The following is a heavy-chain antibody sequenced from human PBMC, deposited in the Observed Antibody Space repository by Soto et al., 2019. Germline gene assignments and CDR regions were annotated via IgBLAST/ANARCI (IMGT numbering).Heavy chain of an antibody. CDR2: ISYDGSNK. D-gene: IGHD6-13*01. Sequence: QVQLVESGGGVVQPGRSLRLSCAASGFTFSSYGMHWVRQAPGRGLEWVAVISYDGSNKYYADSVKGRFTISRDNSKNPLYLQMNSLRAEDTAVYYCAKEGYSSSWSPLGYYYYYMDVWGKGTTVTVSS. CDR1: GFTFSSYG. CDR3: AKEGYSSSWSPLGYYYYYMDV. J-gene: IGHJ6*03. V-gene: IGHV3-30*18.